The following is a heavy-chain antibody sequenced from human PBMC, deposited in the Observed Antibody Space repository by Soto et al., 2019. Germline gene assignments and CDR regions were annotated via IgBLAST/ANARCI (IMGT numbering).Heavy chain of an antibody. J-gene: IGHJ6*02. CDR1: GFTFSSYA. CDR3: AKEWSVRGVILYYYYGMDV. V-gene: IGHV3-23*01. D-gene: IGHD3-10*01. Sequence: GGSLRLSCAASGFTFSSYAMSWVRQAPGKGLEWVSAISGSGGSAYYADSVKGRFTISRDNSKNTLYLQMNSLRAEDTAVYYCAKEWSVRGVILYYYYGMDVWGQGTTVTVSS. CDR2: ISGSGGSA.